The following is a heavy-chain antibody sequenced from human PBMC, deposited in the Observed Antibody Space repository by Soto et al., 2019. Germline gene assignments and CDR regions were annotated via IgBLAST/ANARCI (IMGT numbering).Heavy chain of an antibody. CDR2: VNPIVSMS. Sequence: QVQLVQSGAEVKRPGSSVKVSCKASGDTFNFYSINWVRQAPGLGLEWMGRVNPIVSMSNYAQKFQGRVTMTAAKSTSTDSMELSSLRSEDTAIYYCASSYGSGYRAFDYWGQGALVTVSS. D-gene: IGHD3-10*01. V-gene: IGHV1-69*02. J-gene: IGHJ4*02. CDR3: ASSYGSGYRAFDY. CDR1: GDTFNFYS.